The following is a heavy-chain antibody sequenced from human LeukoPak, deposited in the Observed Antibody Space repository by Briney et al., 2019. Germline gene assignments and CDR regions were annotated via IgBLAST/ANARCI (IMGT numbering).Heavy chain of an antibody. V-gene: IGHV3-64*01. J-gene: IGHJ4*02. D-gene: IGHD1-1*01. CDR2: ISSNGGST. CDR1: GFTFSSYA. Sequence: PGGSLRLSCAASGFTFSSYAMHWVRQAPGKGLEYVSAISSNGGSTYYANSVKGRFTISRDNAKNSLYLQMNSLRAEDTAVYYCASGAIVGTSRFAYWGQGTLVTVSS. CDR3: ASGAIVGTSRFAY.